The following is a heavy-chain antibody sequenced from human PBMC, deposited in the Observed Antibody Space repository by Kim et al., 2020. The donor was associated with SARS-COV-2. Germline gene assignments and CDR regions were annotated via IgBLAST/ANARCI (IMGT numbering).Heavy chain of an antibody. V-gene: IGHV4-39*01. Sequence: SETLSLTCTVSGGSISSSSYYWVRIRQPPGQGLEWIGSIYYSGSTYYNSSIKSLVTISVDTSKNLFSLKLSSVTAADTAVYYCARLVRDPIVVVIGAVFRTSEACDIWGQGTMVTVSS. D-gene: IGHD2-21*01. CDR1: GGSISSSSYY. CDR3: ARLVRDPIVVVIGAVFRTSEACDI. J-gene: IGHJ3*02. CDR2: IYYSGST.